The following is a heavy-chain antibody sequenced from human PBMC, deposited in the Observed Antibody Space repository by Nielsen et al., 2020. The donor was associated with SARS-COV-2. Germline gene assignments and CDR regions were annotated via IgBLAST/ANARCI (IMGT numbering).Heavy chain of an antibody. V-gene: IGHV1-18*01. Sequence: ASVKVSCKASGYTFTSYGISWVRQAPGQGLEWMGWISAYNGNTNYAQKLQGRVTMTTDTSTSTAYMELKSLRSDDTAVYYCARVSHFWSGFSAGNYYGMDVWGQGTTVTVSS. CDR3: ARVSHFWSGFSAGNYYGMDV. J-gene: IGHJ6*02. CDR1: GYTFTSYG. D-gene: IGHD3-3*02. CDR2: ISAYNGNT.